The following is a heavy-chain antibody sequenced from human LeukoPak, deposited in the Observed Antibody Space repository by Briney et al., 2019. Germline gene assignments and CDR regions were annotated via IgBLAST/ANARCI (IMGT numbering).Heavy chain of an antibody. CDR1: GYTFTNYG. V-gene: IGHV1-18*01. D-gene: IGHD3-10*01. CDR3: AREMHYGSGSGNWFDP. Sequence: GASVKVSCKASGYTFTNYGISWVRQAPGQGLEWMGWISAYNGNTNYAQKLQGRVTMTTDTSTSTAYMELRSLRSDDTAVYYCAREMHYGSGSGNWFDPWGQGTLVTVSS. J-gene: IGHJ5*02. CDR2: ISAYNGNT.